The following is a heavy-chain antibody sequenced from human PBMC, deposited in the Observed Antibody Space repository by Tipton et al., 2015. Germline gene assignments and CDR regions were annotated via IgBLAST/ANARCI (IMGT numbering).Heavy chain of an antibody. CDR3: ARVPDSGFDAFDI. CDR1: GGSIDSYY. Sequence: TLSLTCSVSGGSIDSYYWSWIRQPPGKGLEWIGSISHSGNTYYNPSLKSRVTVLLDTSKTQFSLSLTSVTAADTAVYYCARVPDSGFDAFDIWGQGTLVTVSS. J-gene: IGHJ3*02. CDR2: ISHSGNT. V-gene: IGHV4-59*01. D-gene: IGHD5-12*01.